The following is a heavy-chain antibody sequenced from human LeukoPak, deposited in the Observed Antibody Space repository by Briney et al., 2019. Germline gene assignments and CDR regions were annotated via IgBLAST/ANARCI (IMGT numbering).Heavy chain of an antibody. V-gene: IGHV3-23*01. CDR2: ITGSDDRT. CDR1: GFTFSSYN. CDR3: AKGPHVGSGYHPDY. Sequence: GGSLRLSCAASGFTFSSYNMKWVRQAPGKGLEWVSTITGSDDRTYYADSVKGRFTISRDYSRNTLHFQMNSLRVEDTAMYYCAKGPHVGSGYHPDYWGQGTLVTVSP. D-gene: IGHD3-22*01. J-gene: IGHJ4*02.